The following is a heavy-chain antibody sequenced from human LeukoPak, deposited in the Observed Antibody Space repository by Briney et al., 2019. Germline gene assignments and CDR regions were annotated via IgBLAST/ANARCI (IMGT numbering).Heavy chain of an antibody. CDR1: GGSITDYY. CDR2: MYYSGST. CDR3: ARGRSTVTTLDF. D-gene: IGHD4-17*01. V-gene: IGHV4-59*01. J-gene: IGHJ4*02. Sequence: PSETLSLTCTVSGGSITDYYWTWIRQPPGKGLEWLGYMYYSGSTNYNPSLQGRGTISVETSNNQFFLKLRSVTAADTAVYYCARGRSTVTTLDFWGRGTLVTVSS.